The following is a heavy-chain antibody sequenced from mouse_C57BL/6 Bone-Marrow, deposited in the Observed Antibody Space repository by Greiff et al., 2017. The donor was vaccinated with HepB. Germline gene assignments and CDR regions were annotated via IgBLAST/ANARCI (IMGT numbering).Heavy chain of an antibody. V-gene: IGHV5-12*01. CDR3: ARQGDDYGEFAY. D-gene: IGHD2-4*01. Sequence: EVMLVESGGGLVQPGGSLKLSCAASGFTFSDYYMYWVRQTPEKRLEWVAYISNGGGSTYYPETVKGRFTISRDNAKNTLYLQMSRLKSEDTAMYYCARQGDDYGEFAYWGQGTLVTVSA. J-gene: IGHJ3*01. CDR2: ISNGGGST. CDR1: GFTFSDYY.